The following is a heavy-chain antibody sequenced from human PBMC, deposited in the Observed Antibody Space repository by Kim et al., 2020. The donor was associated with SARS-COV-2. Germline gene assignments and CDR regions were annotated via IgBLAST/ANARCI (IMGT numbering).Heavy chain of an antibody. J-gene: IGHJ6*02. CDR1: GFTFSSYG. CDR3: AKDSPLYSSSSGGYYYYYGMDV. V-gene: IGHV3-30*18. CDR2: ISYDGSNK. D-gene: IGHD6-6*01. Sequence: GGSLRLSCAASGFTFSSYGMHWVRQAPGKGLEWVAVISYDGSNKYYADSVKGRFTISRDNSKNTLYLQMNSLRAEDTAVYYCAKDSPLYSSSSGGYYYYYGMDVWGQGTTVTVSS.